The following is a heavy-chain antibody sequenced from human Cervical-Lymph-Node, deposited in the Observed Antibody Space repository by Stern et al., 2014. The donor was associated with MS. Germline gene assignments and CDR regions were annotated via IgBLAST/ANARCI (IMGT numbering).Heavy chain of an antibody. V-gene: IGHV5-51*03. CDR3: ARPPPRRKWDDPNYGMDV. J-gene: IGHJ6*02. CDR1: GYTFTNNW. CDR2: IYPDDSDI. D-gene: IGHD1-1*01. Sequence: EVQLLESGAEVKKPGESLKISCKGSGYTFTNNWIAWVRQMPGKGLEWMGIIYPDDSDIRYSPSLQGQVTISAEKSISTAYLQWSSLKPADSAVYYCARPPPRRKWDDPNYGMDVWGQGTTVTVSS.